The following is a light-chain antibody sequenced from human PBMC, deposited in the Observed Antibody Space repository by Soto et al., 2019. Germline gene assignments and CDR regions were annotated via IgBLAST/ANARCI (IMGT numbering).Light chain of an antibody. CDR1: SSNIGTNP. CDR3: AAWDDSLNGVL. CDR2: SNN. J-gene: IGLJ3*02. Sequence: QSVLTPPPSASGTPGQRVTFSCSGSSSNIGTNPVNWYQQLPGTAPKLLIYSNNNRPSGVPDRFSGSKSGTSASLAISGRQSEDEADYYCAAWDDSLNGVLFGGGTKLTVL. V-gene: IGLV1-44*01.